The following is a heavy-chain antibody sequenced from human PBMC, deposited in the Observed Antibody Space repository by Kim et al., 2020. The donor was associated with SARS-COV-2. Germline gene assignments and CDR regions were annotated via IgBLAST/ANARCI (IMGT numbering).Heavy chain of an antibody. J-gene: IGHJ4*02. CDR1: GFHFGTYT. Sequence: GGSLRLSCSASGFHFGTYTMNWVRQVPEKGLEWVSGIHGPADVTYYADSVKGRFTISRDNSENMLYLQMNRLRPEDTGIYYCAKDRKPDNGWPLDYWGQGTRVTVSS. V-gene: IGHV3-23*01. CDR2: IHGPADVT. CDR3: AKDRKPDNGWPLDY. D-gene: IGHD6-19*01.